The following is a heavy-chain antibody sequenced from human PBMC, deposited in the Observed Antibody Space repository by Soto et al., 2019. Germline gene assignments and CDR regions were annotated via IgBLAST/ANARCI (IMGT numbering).Heavy chain of an antibody. CDR2: IIPIFGTA. CDR3: ARDSGYVDTAMVTFYYYGMDV. V-gene: IGHV1-69*12. J-gene: IGHJ6*02. CDR1: GGTFSSYA. D-gene: IGHD5-18*01. Sequence: QVQLVQSGAEVKKPGSSVKVSCKASGGTFSSYAISWVRQAPGQGHEWMGGIIPIFGTANYAQKFQGRVTITADESTSTAYRELSSLSFEDTAVYYCARDSGYVDTAMVTFYYYGMDVWGQGTTVTVSS.